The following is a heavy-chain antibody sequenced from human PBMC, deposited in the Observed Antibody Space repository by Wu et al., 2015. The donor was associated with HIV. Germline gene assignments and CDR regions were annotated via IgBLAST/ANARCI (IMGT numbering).Heavy chain of an antibody. CDR1: GYNFKNNG. CDR2: IGSYNGNT. Sequence: QVQLVQSGAEVKKPGASVKVSCKASGYNFKNNGMSWVRQAPGQGLEWLGWIGSYNGNTNYAQNFRGRITMTTETSTSTTYMELRTLRSEDTAVYFCARELLWGEDFWGQGTLVTVSS. CDR3: ARELLWGEDF. V-gene: IGHV1-18*01. J-gene: IGHJ4*02. D-gene: IGHD2-21*01.